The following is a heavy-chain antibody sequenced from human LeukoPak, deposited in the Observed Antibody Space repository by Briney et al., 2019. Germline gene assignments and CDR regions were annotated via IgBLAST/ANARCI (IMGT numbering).Heavy chain of an antibody. CDR1: GFTFSSYG. V-gene: IGHV3-30*02. J-gene: IGHJ4*02. CDR2: IRYDGSNK. Sequence: GGSLRLSCAASGFTFSSYGMHWVRQAPGKGLEWVAFIRYDGSNKYYADSVKGRFTISRDNSKNTLYLQMNSLRAEDMAVYYCAKDEGYCSSTTCYYPDYWGQGILVTVSS. CDR3: AKDEGYCSSTTCYYPDY. D-gene: IGHD2-2*01.